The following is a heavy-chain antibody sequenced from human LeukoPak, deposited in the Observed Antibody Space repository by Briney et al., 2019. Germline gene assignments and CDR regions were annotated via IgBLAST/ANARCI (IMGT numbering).Heavy chain of an antibody. D-gene: IGHD3-22*01. V-gene: IGHV3-66*02. Sequence: GGSLRLSCAAPGFTVSSNYMSWVRQAPGKGLEWVSVIYSGGSTYYADSVKGRFTISRDNSKNTLYLQMNSLRAEDTAVYYCARSDYYDSSGYYYPWGQGTTVTVSS. CDR1: GFTVSSNY. CDR3: ARSDYYDSSGYYYP. CDR2: IYSGGST. J-gene: IGHJ6*02.